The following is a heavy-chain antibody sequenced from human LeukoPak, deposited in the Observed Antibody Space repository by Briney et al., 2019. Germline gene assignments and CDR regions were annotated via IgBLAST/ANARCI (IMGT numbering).Heavy chain of an antibody. Sequence: GASVKVSCKASNYTFTSYGISWVRQAPGQGLEWMGWISAYNGNTNYAQKLQGRVTMTTDTSTSTAYMELRSLRSDDTAVYYCAREAVGATSYYYMDVWGKGTTVTVSS. CDR2: ISAYNGNT. D-gene: IGHD1-26*01. CDR1: NYTFTSYG. CDR3: AREAVGATSYYYMDV. J-gene: IGHJ6*03. V-gene: IGHV1-18*01.